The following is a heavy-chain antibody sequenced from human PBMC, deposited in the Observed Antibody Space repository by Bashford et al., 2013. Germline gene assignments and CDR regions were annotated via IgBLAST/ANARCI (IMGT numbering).Heavy chain of an antibody. D-gene: IGHD2-2*01. Sequence: ASVKVSCKASGYTFTGYYMHWVRQAPGQGLEWMGWINPNSGGTNYAQKFQGRVTMTRDTSISTAYMELSRLRSDDTAVYYCARDRCSSTSCRNGGFDPWGQGTLVTVSS. CDR3: ARDRCSSTSCRNGGFDP. CDR1: GYTFTGYY. J-gene: IGHJ5*02. V-gene: IGHV1-2*02. CDR2: INPNSGGT.